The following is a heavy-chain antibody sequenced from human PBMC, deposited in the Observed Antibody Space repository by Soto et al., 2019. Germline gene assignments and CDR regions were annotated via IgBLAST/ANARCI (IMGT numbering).Heavy chain of an antibody. Sequence: GSLRLSCAASGFTFSSYWMHWVRQAPGKGLVWVSRINSDGSSTSYADSVKGRFTISRDNAKNTLYLQMNSLRAEDTAVYYCARADSSSWYNYWFDPWGQGTLVTVSS. J-gene: IGHJ5*02. V-gene: IGHV3-74*01. CDR1: GFTFSSYW. CDR3: ARADSSSWYNYWFDP. CDR2: INSDGSST. D-gene: IGHD6-13*01.